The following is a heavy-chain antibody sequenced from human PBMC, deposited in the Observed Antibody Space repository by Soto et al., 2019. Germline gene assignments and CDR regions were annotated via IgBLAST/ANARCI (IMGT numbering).Heavy chain of an antibody. Sequence: GGSLRLSCAASGFTFSNAWMSWVRQAPGKGLEWVGRIKSKTDGGTTDYAAPVKGRFTISRDDSKNTLYLQMNSLKTEDTAVYYCTTDLHSGIDAFDIWGQGTMVTVSS. V-gene: IGHV3-15*01. CDR1: GFTFSNAW. CDR3: TTDLHSGIDAFDI. J-gene: IGHJ3*02. CDR2: IKSKTDGGTT. D-gene: IGHD1-26*01.